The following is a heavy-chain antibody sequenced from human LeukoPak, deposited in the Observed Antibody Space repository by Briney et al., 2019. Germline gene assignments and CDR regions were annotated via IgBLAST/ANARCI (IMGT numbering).Heavy chain of an antibody. CDR3: ARGDDFSGDH. CDR1: GFTFSKFW. V-gene: IGHV3-7*04. J-gene: IGHJ4*02. D-gene: IGHD1-1*01. CDR2: IHPEGNEK. Sequence: GGSLRLSCLVSGFTFSKFWMSWVRQAPGGGLEWVANIHPEGNEKYHVESVKGRFTISRDNAKNLLFLQMNGLRVEDTAVYYCARGDDFSGDHWGQGTLITVSS.